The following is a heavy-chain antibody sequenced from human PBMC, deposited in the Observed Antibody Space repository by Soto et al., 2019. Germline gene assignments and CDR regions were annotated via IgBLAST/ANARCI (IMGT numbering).Heavy chain of an antibody. CDR3: ARDDCSSSSRSGCSCYAYYYYYYGMDV. J-gene: IGHJ6*01. CDR2: IIPIFGTA. D-gene: IGHD2-15*01. Sequence: QGQLVQSGAEVKKPGSSVKVSCKASGGTFSSYAISWVRQAPGQGLEWMGGIIPIFGTANYAHKFQGRVTITADESTSTAYMELSSIRSEDTAVYYCARDDCSSSSRSGCSCYAYYYYYYGMDVCGQGTTVTVSS. CDR1: GGTFSSYA. V-gene: IGHV1-69*01.